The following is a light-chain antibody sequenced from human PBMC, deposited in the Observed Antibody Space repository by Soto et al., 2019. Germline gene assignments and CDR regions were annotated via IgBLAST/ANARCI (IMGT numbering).Light chain of an antibody. V-gene: IGKV3-20*01. CDR3: QQYDTSIWAYT. J-gene: IGKJ2*01. Sequence: EVVLTQSPVTLSLSPGERATLSCRASQSVSSSYLAWYQQKPGQAPRLLIYGASSRATGIPDRFSGSESGTDFSLTISRLEPEDFAVYYCQQYDTSIWAYTFGQGTKLEIK. CDR2: GAS. CDR1: QSVSSSY.